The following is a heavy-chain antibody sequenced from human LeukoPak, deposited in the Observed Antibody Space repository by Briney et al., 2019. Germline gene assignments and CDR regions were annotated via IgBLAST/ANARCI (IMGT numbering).Heavy chain of an antibody. CDR3: ARRCIAVAGIRCAFDI. Sequence: PSETLSLTCTVSGGSISSYYWSWIRQPPGKGLEWIGEINHSGSTNYNPSLKSRVTISVDTSKNQFSLKLSSVTAADTAVYYCARRCIAVAGIRCAFDIWGQGTMVTVSS. J-gene: IGHJ3*02. CDR2: INHSGST. V-gene: IGHV4-34*01. CDR1: GGSISSYY. D-gene: IGHD6-19*01.